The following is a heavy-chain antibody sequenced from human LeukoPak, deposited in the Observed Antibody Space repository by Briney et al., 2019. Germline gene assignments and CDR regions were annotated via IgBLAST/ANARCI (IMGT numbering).Heavy chain of an antibody. CDR1: GYIFSNFFSSYG. D-gene: IGHD3-3*01. V-gene: IGHV1-18*01. Sequence: ASVKVSCKASGYIFSNFFSSYGITWVRQAPGQGLEWMGWISPYNGKAKFAQKFQGIVTMTTETSTSTAYMELRRLRSDDTAVYYCARDTDFWSGYWYWFDPWGQGTLVTVSS. J-gene: IGHJ5*02. CDR3: ARDTDFWSGYWYWFDP. CDR2: ISPYNGKA.